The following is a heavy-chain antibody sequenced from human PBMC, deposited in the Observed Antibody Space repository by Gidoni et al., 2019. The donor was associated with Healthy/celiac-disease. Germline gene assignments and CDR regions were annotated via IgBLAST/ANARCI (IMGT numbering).Heavy chain of an antibody. CDR2: IYYSGST. CDR3: ARPRYYYDSSGYYSPDAFDI. V-gene: IGHV4-39*01. J-gene: IGHJ3*02. Sequence: QLQLQESGPGLEKPSETLSLTCTVSGGSISSSSYYWGWIRQPPGKGLEWIGSIYYSGSTYYNPSLKSRVTISVDTSKNQFSLKLSSVTAADTAVYYCARPRYYYDSSGYYSPDAFDIWGQGTMVTVSS. D-gene: IGHD3-22*01. CDR1: GGSISSSSYY.